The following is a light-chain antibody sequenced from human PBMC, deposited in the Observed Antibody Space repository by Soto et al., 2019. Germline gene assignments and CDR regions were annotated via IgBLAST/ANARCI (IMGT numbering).Light chain of an antibody. CDR2: DAS. Sequence: EVVLTQSPATLSLSPGDRATLSCRASQSVGIYLAWYQQKPGQAPRLLIYDASNRVTGIPARFRGSGSGADFTLTISSLEHEDFALYYCQQRGDGPPLTFGGGTKVEIK. CDR3: QQRGDGPPLT. J-gene: IGKJ4*01. CDR1: QSVGIY. V-gene: IGKV3-11*01.